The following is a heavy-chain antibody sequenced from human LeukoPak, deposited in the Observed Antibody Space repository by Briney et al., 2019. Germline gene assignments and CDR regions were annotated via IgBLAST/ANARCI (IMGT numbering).Heavy chain of an antibody. J-gene: IGHJ5*02. D-gene: IGHD6-19*01. CDR1: GGSFSDYY. CDR3: ARIAVGANGYTWFDP. Sequence: PSETLSLTCSVFGGSFSDYYWAWIRQPPGKGLEWIGEINHSGGTNYIPSLKSRVTISVDTSKNQFSLNLNSVTAADASVCYCARIAVGANGYTWFDPWGQGTLVTVSS. CDR2: INHSGGT. V-gene: IGHV4-34*01.